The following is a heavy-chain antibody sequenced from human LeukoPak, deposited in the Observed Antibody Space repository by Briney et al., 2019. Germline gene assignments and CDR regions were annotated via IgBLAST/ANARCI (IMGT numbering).Heavy chain of an antibody. Sequence: SGGSLRLSCAASGFTFSSYGMHWVRQAPGKGLEWVAVISYDGSNKYYADSVKGRFTISRDNSKNTLYLQMNSLRAEDTAVYYCAKDGGSYSRGGMDVWGQGTTVTVSS. J-gene: IGHJ6*02. V-gene: IGHV3-30*18. CDR2: ISYDGSNK. D-gene: IGHD6-13*01. CDR1: GFTFSSYG. CDR3: AKDGGSYSRGGMDV.